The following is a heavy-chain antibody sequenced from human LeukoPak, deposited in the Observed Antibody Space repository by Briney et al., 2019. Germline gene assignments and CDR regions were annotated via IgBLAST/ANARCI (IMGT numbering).Heavy chain of an antibody. V-gene: IGHV1-69*05. D-gene: IGHD7-27*01. CDR2: IIPSFGTA. Sequence: SVKVSCKASGGTFSSYAISWVRQAPGQGLEWMGRIIPSFGTANYAQKFQGRVTITTDESTSTAYMELSSLRSEDTAVYYCARDRISPRTGDNPYYFDYWGQGTLVTVSS. J-gene: IGHJ4*02. CDR3: ARDRISPRTGDNPYYFDY. CDR1: GGTFSSYA.